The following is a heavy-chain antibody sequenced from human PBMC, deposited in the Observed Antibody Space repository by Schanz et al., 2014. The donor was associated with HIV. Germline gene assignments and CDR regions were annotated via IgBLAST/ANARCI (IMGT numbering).Heavy chain of an antibody. CDR2: ISPSNGDT. Sequence: QVQLVQSGTEVAQPGASVKVSCKTSGYGFTNYGVTWVRQAPGQGLAWMGWISPSNGDTKYTHWLQGRVTMTTDTSTNTAYMELRSLKSDDTAVYYCARGEDWPGGASDHWGQGTLVIVS. CDR1: GYGFTNYG. D-gene: IGHD1-26*01. CDR3: ARGEDWPGGASDH. V-gene: IGHV1-18*01. J-gene: IGHJ5*02.